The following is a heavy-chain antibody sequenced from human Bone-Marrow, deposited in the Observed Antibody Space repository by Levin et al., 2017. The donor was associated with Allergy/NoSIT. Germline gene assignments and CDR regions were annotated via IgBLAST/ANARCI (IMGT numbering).Heavy chain of an antibody. J-gene: IGHJ4*02. Sequence: SETLSLTCTVSGGSISSYYWSWIRQPTGKGLEWIGRIYISGNTNYNTSLKSRIAMSLDTSRNQVSLNLNSLTAADTAVYYCARDSGGNGYPDYWGQGTLVTVSS. V-gene: IGHV4-4*07. CDR3: ARDSGGNGYPDY. CDR1: GGSISSYY. D-gene: IGHD3-22*01. CDR2: IYISGNT.